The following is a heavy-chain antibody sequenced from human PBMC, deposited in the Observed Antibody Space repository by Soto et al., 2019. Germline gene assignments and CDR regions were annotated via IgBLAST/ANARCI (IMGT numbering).Heavy chain of an antibody. J-gene: IGHJ6*02. Sequence: PGGSLRLSCVGSGFTFSSYGLHWVRQAPGKGLEWLSYISKSSTTINYADSVKGRFTISRDNAKNSVYLEMSSLRDEDSAVYYCARDPPNFYYYGMDVWGQGTTVTVSS. CDR3: ARDPPNFYYYGMDV. CDR1: GFTFSSYG. V-gene: IGHV3-48*02. CDR2: ISKSSTTI.